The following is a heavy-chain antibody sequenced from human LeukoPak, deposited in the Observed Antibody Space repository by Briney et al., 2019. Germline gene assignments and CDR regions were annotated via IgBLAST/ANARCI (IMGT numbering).Heavy chain of an antibody. V-gene: IGHV4-4*02. Sequence: SETLSLTCAVSGGSIRSSNWWSWVRQPPGKGLEWIGEIYHSGSTNYNPSLKSRVTISVDKSKNQFSLKLSSATAADTAVYYCARVIKVVRGVINYSTYYFDYWGQGTLVTVSS. J-gene: IGHJ4*02. D-gene: IGHD3-10*01. CDR1: GGSIRSSNW. CDR3: ARVIKVVRGVINYSTYYFDY. CDR2: IYHSGST.